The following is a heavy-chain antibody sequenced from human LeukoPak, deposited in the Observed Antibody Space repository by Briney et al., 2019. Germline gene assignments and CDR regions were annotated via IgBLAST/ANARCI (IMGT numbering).Heavy chain of an antibody. D-gene: IGHD5-18*01. J-gene: IGHJ4*02. CDR2: IYYSGST. Sequence: KSSETLSLTCTVSGGSISSYYWSWIRQPPGKGLEWIWYIYYSGSTNYNPSLKSRVTTSVDTSKNQFSLKLSSVTAADTAVYYCARLDRDSYGYSYFDYWGQGTLVTVSS. CDR1: GGSISSYY. V-gene: IGHV4-59*08. CDR3: ARLDRDSYGYSYFDY.